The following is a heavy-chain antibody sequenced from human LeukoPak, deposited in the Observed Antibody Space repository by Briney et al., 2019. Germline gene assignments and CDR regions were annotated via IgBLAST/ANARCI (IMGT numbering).Heavy chain of an antibody. CDR1: GGSISSSSYY. D-gene: IGHD4-23*01. J-gene: IGHJ4*02. CDR3: ANSANYGGNSGFFDY. Sequence: SETLSLTCTVSGGSISSSSYYWGWIRQPPGKGLEWIGSLYYSGSTHYNPSLKSRVTISVDTSKNQFSLKLSSVTAADTAVYYCANSANYGGNSGFFDYWGQGALVTVSS. CDR2: LYYSGST. V-gene: IGHV4-39*01.